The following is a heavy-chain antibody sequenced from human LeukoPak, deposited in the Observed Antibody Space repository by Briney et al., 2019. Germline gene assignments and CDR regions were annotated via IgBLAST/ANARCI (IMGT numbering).Heavy chain of an antibody. CDR3: ARGYCSGGSCYSGEY. V-gene: IGHV4-4*07. Sequence: SETLSLTCTVSGGSISSYYWSWIRQPAGKGLEWIGRIYTSGSTNYNPSLKSRVTMSVDTSKNQFSLKLSSVTAADTAVYYCARGYCSGGSCYSGEYWGQGTLVTVSS. CDR1: GGSISSYY. CDR2: IYTSGST. D-gene: IGHD2-15*01. J-gene: IGHJ4*02.